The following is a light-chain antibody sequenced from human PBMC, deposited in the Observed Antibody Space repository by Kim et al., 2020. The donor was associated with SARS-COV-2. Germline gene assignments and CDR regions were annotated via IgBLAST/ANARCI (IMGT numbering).Light chain of an antibody. CDR2: GKN. CDR1: SLRSYY. V-gene: IGLV3-19*01. Sequence: SSELTQDPAVSVALGQTVRITCQGDSLRSYYASWYQQKPGQAPVLLIYGKNNRPSGIPDRFSGSSLGNTASSTITGAQAEDEADYYCNSRDSSGNVVFGG. J-gene: IGLJ2*01. CDR3: NSRDSSGNVV.